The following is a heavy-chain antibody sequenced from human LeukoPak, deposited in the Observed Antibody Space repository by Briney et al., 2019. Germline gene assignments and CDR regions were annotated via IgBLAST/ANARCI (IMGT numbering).Heavy chain of an antibody. V-gene: IGHV1-69-2*01. CDR3: ATEDYYDSSGYYDY. D-gene: IGHD3-22*01. Sequence: ASVKISCKVSGYTFTDYYMHWVPQAPGKGLEWMGLVDPEDGETIYAEKFQGRVTITADTSTDTAYMELSSLRPEDTAVYYCATEDYYDSSGYYDYWGQGTLVTVSS. J-gene: IGHJ4*02. CDR1: GYTFTDYY. CDR2: VDPEDGET.